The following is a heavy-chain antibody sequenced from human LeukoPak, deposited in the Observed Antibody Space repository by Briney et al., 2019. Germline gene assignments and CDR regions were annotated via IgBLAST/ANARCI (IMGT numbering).Heavy chain of an antibody. CDR3: ARDTPGEATYYYYGMDI. Sequence: SETLSLTCTVSGGSISSYYWSWIRQPAGKGLEWIGRIYTSGSTNYNPSLKSRVTMSVDTSKNQFSLKLSSVTAADTAVYYCARDTPGEATYYYYGMDIWGQGTTVTVSS. CDR1: GGSISSYY. V-gene: IGHV4-4*07. CDR2: IYTSGST. J-gene: IGHJ6*02. D-gene: IGHD5-12*01.